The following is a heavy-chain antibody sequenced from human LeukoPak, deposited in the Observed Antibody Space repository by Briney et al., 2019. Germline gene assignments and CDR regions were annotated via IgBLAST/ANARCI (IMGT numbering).Heavy chain of an antibody. CDR1: GYSFTSYW. CDR3: ARRRGKGSAAHIDY. CDR2: IYPGDSDT. J-gene: IGHJ4*02. V-gene: IGHV5-51*01. D-gene: IGHD1-26*01. Sequence: GESLKISCKGSGYSFTSYWVGWVRQMPRKGREWMGFIYPGDSDTRYSPSFQGQVTISADKSISTAYLQWSSLKASDTAMYYCARRRGKGSAAHIDYWGQGTLVTVSS.